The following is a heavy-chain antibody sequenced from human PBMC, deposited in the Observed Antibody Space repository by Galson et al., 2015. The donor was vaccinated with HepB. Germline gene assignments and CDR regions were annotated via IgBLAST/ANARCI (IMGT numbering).Heavy chain of an antibody. V-gene: IGHV1-18*04. CDR3: ARDRDYRFDY. J-gene: IGHJ4*02. D-gene: IGHD4/OR15-4a*01. Sequence: SVKVSCKASGYTFTTNGISWVRQAPGQGLEWMGWISANSGNTKYAQNFQERVTLTRDTSTSTVYLELRNLRSDDTAAYYCARDRDYRFDYWSQGTLVTVSS. CDR1: GYTFTTNG. CDR2: ISANSGNT.